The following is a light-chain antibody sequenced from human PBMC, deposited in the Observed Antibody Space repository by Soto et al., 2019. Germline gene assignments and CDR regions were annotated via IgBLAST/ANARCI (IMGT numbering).Light chain of an antibody. CDR1: SSNIGAGYD. CDR3: QSYDSSLSGSV. V-gene: IGLV1-40*01. CDR2: GNS. Sequence: QSVLTQPPSMSGAPGQRVTISCTGSSSNIGAGYDVHWYQQLPGTAPKLLIYGNSHRPSGVPDRFSGSKSGTSASLAITGLHAEDEADYYCQSYDSSLSGSVFGGGTKLTVL. J-gene: IGLJ3*02.